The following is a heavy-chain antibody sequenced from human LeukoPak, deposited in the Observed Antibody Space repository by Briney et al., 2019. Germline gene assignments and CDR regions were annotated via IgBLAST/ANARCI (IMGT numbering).Heavy chain of an antibody. J-gene: IGHJ4*02. D-gene: IGHD3-22*01. CDR2: ISAYNGNT. Sequence: ASVKVSCKASGYTFTNYDISWVRQAPGQRLEWMGWISAYNGNTNYAQKFQGRVTMTRDTSTSTVYMELSSLRSEDTAVYYCARDIRGYYFDYWGQGTLVTVSS. CDR3: ARDIRGYYFDY. CDR1: GYTFTNYD. V-gene: IGHV1-18*01.